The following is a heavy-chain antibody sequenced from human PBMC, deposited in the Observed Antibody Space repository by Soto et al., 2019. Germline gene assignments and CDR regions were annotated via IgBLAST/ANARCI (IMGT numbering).Heavy chain of an antibody. Sequence: EVQLVESGGGLVQPGGSLRLSCAASGFTFSSYDMHWVRQATGKGLEWVSAIGTAGDTYYPGSVQGRFTISRENAKNSLYLQMNSLRAGDTAVYYCASALRKYGDYGYFDLWGRGTLVTVSS. CDR1: GFTFSSYD. V-gene: IGHV3-13*01. J-gene: IGHJ2*01. D-gene: IGHD4-17*01. CDR3: ASALRKYGDYGYFDL. CDR2: IGTAGDT.